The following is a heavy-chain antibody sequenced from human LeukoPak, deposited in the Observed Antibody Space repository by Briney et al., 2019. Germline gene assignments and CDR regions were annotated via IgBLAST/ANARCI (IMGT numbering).Heavy chain of an antibody. J-gene: IGHJ6*02. V-gene: IGHV3-43*02. CDR1: GFTFDDYA. D-gene: IGHD6-19*01. CDR3: AKDFGYSSGWYLGGYYYYGMDV. CDR2: ITGDGGST. Sequence: SGGSLRLSCAASGFTFDDYAMHWVRQAQGKGLEWVSLITGDGGSTYYADSVKGRFTISRDNSKNSLYLQMNSLRTEDTALYYCAKDFGYSSGWYLGGYYYYGMDVRGQGTTVTVSS.